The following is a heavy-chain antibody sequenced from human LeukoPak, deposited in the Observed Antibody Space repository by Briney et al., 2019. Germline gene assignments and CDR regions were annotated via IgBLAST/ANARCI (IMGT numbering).Heavy chain of an antibody. CDR3: ARDSAVAGFDAFDI. Sequence: GASVKVSCKASGYTFTSYGISWVRQAPGQGLEWMGWISAYNGNTNYAQKLQGRVTMTTDTSTSTAYMELRSLRSDDTAVYDCARDSAVAGFDAFDIWGQGTMVTVSS. D-gene: IGHD6-19*01. V-gene: IGHV1-18*01. J-gene: IGHJ3*02. CDR2: ISAYNGNT. CDR1: GYTFTSYG.